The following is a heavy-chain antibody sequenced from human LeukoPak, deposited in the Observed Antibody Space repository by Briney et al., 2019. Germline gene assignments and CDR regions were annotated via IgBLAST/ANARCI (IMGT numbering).Heavy chain of an antibody. D-gene: IGHD3-10*01. CDR1: GFTFSSYG. J-gene: IGHJ6*02. CDR3: AILGEDYYYYYGMDV. Sequence: GGSLRLSCAASGFTFSSYGMHWVRQAPGKGLEWVAVISYDGSNKYYADSVKGRFTISRDNSKNTLYLQMDSLRAEDTAVYYCAILGEDYYYYYGMDVWGQGTTVTVSS. V-gene: IGHV3-30*03. CDR2: ISYDGSNK.